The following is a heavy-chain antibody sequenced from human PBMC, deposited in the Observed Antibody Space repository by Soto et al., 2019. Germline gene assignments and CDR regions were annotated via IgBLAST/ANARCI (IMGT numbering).Heavy chain of an antibody. CDR1: GFTFSSYA. CDR3: ARGEAAAVFDY. V-gene: IGHV1-69*01. D-gene: IGHD6-13*01. Sequence: QVQLVESGGGVVQPGRSLRLSCAASGFTFSSYAISWVRQAPGQGLEWMGGIIPIFGTANYAQKFQGRVTITADESTSTAYMELSSLRSEDTAVYYCARGEAAAVFDYWGQGTLVTVSS. J-gene: IGHJ4*02. CDR2: IIPIFGTA.